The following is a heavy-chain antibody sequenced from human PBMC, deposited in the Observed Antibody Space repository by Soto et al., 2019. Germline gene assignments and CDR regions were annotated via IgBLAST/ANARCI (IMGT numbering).Heavy chain of an antibody. V-gene: IGHV1-3*01. Sequence: ASVKVSCKASGYTFTSYAMHWVRQAPGQRLEWMGWINAGNGNTKYSQKFQGRVTITRDTSASTAYMELSSLRSEDTAVYYCARAVSSSWYAEFDDWGQGTRVTVSS. CDR2: INAGNGNT. D-gene: IGHD6-13*01. J-gene: IGHJ4*02. CDR3: ARAVSSSWYAEFDD. CDR1: GYTFTSYA.